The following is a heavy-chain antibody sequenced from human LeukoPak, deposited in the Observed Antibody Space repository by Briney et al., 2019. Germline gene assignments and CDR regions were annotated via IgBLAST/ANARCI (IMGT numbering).Heavy chain of an antibody. D-gene: IGHD3-3*01. CDR3: ARDYQFWSGYLHYYYYYMDV. CDR1: GGSISSGSYY. Sequence: SQTLSLTCTVSGGSISSGSYYWSWIRQPAGKGLEWIGRIYTSGSTNYNPSLKSLVTISVDTSKNQFSLKLSSVTAADTAVYYCARDYQFWSGYLHYYYYYMDVWGKGTTVTVSS. V-gene: IGHV4-61*02. J-gene: IGHJ6*03. CDR2: IYTSGST.